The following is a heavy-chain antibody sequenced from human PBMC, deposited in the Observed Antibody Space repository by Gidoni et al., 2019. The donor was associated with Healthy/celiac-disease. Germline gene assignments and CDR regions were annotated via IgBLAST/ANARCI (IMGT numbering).Heavy chain of an antibody. Sequence: QVQLQESGPGLVMPSETLPLTCTVTGGYISSYYWSWIRQPPGKGLEWIGYTYYSGSTNYNPSLKSRVTISVDTSKNQFSLKLSSVTAADTAVYYCARVHGPRYEKGGFDPWGQGTLVTVSS. J-gene: IGHJ5*02. V-gene: IGHV4-59*01. CDR1: GGYISSYY. D-gene: IGHD3-16*01. CDR3: ARVHGPRYEKGGFDP. CDR2: TYYSGST.